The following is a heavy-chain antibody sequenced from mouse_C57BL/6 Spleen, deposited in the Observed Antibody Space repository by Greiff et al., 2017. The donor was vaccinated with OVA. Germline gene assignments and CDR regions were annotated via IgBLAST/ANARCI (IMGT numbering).Heavy chain of an antibody. CDR3: ARGETAQALYYFDY. D-gene: IGHD3-2*02. CDR1: GYTFTSYW. V-gene: IGHV1-55*01. J-gene: IGHJ2*01. Sequence: QVQLQQPGAELVKPGASVKMSCKASGYTFTSYWITWVKQRPGQGLEWIGDIYPGSGSTNYNEKFKSKATLTVDTSSSTAYMQLSSLTSEDSAVYYCARGETAQALYYFDYWGQGTTLTVSS. CDR2: IYPGSGST.